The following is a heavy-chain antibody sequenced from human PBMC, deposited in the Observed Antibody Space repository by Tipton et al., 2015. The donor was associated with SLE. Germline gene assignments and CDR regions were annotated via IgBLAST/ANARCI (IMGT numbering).Heavy chain of an antibody. D-gene: IGHD1-26*01. CDR3: AREGAYSGSYLAGLLFDY. Sequence: QSGAEVKKPGASVKVSCKASGYTFTGYYMLWVRQAPGQGLEWMGWINPNSGGTNYAQKFQGRVTMTRDTSISTAYMELSRLRSDDTAVYYCAREGAYSGSYLAGLLFDYWGQGTLVTVSS. CDR2: INPNSGGT. J-gene: IGHJ4*02. V-gene: IGHV1-2*02. CDR1: GYTFTGYY.